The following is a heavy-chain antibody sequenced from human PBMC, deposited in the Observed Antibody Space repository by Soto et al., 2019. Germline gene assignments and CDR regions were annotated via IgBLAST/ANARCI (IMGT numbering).Heavy chain of an antibody. CDR3: ARGYSGYDYFDY. D-gene: IGHD5-12*01. CDR2: INPNSGGT. J-gene: IGHJ4*02. Sequence: ASVKVSCKASGYTFTGYYTHWVRQAPGQGLEWMGWINPNSGGTDYAQKFQGRVTMIRDTSISTAYMELSRLRSDDTAVYYCARGYSGYDYFDYWGQGSLVTVSS. CDR1: GYTFTGYY. V-gene: IGHV1-2*02.